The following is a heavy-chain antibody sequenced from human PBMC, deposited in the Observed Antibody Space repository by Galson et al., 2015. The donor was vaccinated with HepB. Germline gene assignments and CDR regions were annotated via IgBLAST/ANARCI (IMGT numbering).Heavy chain of an antibody. CDR1: GYSFTSYW. J-gene: IGHJ6*02. Sequence: QSGAEVKKPGESLKISCKGSGYSFTSYWIGWVRQMPGKGLEWMGIIYPGDSDTRYSPSFQGQVTISADKSISTAYLQWSSLKASDTAMYYCARLTSDRGLWDSSGYGNRYYYYYGMDVWGQGTTVTVSS. CDR2: IYPGDSDT. V-gene: IGHV5-51*01. CDR3: ARLTSDRGLWDSSGYGNRYYYYYGMDV. D-gene: IGHD3-22*01.